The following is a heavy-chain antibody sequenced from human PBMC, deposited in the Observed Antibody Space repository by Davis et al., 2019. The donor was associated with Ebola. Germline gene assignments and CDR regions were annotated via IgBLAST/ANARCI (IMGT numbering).Heavy chain of an antibody. Sequence: GGSLRLSCAASGFTFSSYAMHWVRQAPGKGLEWVAVIWYDGSNKYYADSVKGRFTISRDNSKNTLYLQMNSLRAEDTAVYYFARDDYGVPVDNYYYGMDVWGQGTTVTVSS. V-gene: IGHV3-33*01. CDR3: ARDDYGVPVDNYYYGMDV. J-gene: IGHJ6*02. CDR1: GFTFSSYA. D-gene: IGHD4-17*01. CDR2: IWYDGSNK.